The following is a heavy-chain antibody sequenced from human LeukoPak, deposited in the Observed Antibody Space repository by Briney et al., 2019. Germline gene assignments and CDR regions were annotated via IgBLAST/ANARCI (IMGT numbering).Heavy chain of an antibody. CDR1: GFTFSDYD. CDR2: ISSSGSTI. CDR3: ARDLYYDSSGYSGY. D-gene: IGHD3-22*01. Sequence: PGGSLRLSCAASGFTFSDYDMSWIRQAPGKGLEWVSYISSSGSTIYYADSVKGRFTISRDNAKNPLYLQMNSLRAEDTAVYYCARDLYYDSSGYSGYWGQGPLVSVSS. V-gene: IGHV3-11*01. J-gene: IGHJ4*02.